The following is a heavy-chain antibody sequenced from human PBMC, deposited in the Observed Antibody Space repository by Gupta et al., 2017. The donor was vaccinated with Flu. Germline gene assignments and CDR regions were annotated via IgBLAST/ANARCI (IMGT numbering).Heavy chain of an antibody. D-gene: IGHD1-26*01. V-gene: IGHV3-7*01. CDR2: IKEDGGEK. CDR3: GREGGGSYSDY. J-gene: IGHJ4*02. Sequence: EGQLVESGGGLVQLGGSVRLSCEALGFNFSGHSLRWVRQAPVKGLEWVANIKEDGGEKYYVDSVKGRFTISRDNAKNSLFLQMNSLRAEDTAVYYCGREGGGSYSDYWGQGSLVTVSS. CDR1: GFNFSGHS.